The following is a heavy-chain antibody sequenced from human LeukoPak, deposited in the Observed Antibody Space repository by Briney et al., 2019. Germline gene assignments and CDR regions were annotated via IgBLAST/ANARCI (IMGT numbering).Heavy chain of an antibody. CDR1: SYSISGGYY. J-gene: IGHJ4*02. V-gene: IGHV4-38-2*01. CDR3: VRAVDSYYFDS. Sequence: SETLSLTCAVSSYSISGGYYWGWVRQPPGQGLEWIRSISHSGSTYYNPSFKSRATISIDTSKNQFSLKLNSVTAADTAMYYCVRAVDSYYFDSWGQGPQVAVSS. D-gene: IGHD5-18*01. CDR2: ISHSGST.